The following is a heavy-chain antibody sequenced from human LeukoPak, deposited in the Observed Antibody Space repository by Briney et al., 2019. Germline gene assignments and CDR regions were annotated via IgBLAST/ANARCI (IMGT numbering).Heavy chain of an antibody. CDR2: ISDSSSIT. CDR1: GFTFSSFG. CDR3: ATLRRSTYYYDSTDYYEDC. J-gene: IGHJ4*02. V-gene: IGHV3-48*04. D-gene: IGHD3-22*01. Sequence: GGSLRLSCAASGFTFSSFGMNWVRQAPGKGLEWVSYISDSSSITYYADSVKGRFTISRDNAKSSLYLQMNSLRAEDTAVYYCATLRRSTYYYDSTDYYEDCWGQGTLVSVSS.